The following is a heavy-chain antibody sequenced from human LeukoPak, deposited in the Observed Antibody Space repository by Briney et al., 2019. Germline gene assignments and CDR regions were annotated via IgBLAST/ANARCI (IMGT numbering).Heavy chain of an antibody. D-gene: IGHD1-1*01. CDR1: GGSISSSSYY. Sequence: SETLSLTCTVSGGSISSSSYYWGWIRQPPGKGLEWIGSIYYSGSTYYNPSLKSRVTISVDTSKNQFSLKLSSVTAADTAVYYCARAMERRGKSLNFDYWGQGTLVTVSS. CDR2: IYYSGST. CDR3: ARAMERRGKSLNFDY. J-gene: IGHJ4*02. V-gene: IGHV4-39*01.